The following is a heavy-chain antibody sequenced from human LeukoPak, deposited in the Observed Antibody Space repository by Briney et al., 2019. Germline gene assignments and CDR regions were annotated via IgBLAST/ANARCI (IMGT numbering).Heavy chain of an antibody. CDR2: TYPGDSDT. D-gene: IGHD6-13*01. Sequence: LGESLQISCQGSGSRFTNYWIAWVRQLPGKGLEWMGITYPGDSDTRYSPSFQGQVTISADKSISTAYLQWSSLEASDTAMYYCARHQGSNYGLDVWGQGTTVTVSS. V-gene: IGHV5-51*01. CDR3: ARHQGSNYGLDV. CDR1: GSRFTNYW. J-gene: IGHJ6*02.